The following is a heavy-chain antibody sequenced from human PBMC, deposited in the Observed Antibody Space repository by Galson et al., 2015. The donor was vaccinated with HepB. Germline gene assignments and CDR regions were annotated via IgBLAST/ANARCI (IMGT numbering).Heavy chain of an antibody. V-gene: IGHV3-48*04. Sequence: SLRLSCAASGFTFSSYSMNWVRQAPGKGLEWVSYVGSSRSPIYYADSVKGRFTISRDNAKNSLYLQMNSLRAEDTAVYYCARAGSYYLYGMDVWGQGTTVTVSS. CDR2: VGSSRSPI. J-gene: IGHJ6*02. D-gene: IGHD3-10*01. CDR3: ARAGSYYLYGMDV. CDR1: GFTFSSYS.